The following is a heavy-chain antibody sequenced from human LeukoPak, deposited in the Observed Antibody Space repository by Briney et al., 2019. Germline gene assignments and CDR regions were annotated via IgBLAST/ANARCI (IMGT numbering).Heavy chain of an antibody. Sequence: GGSLRLSCAASGFTFSSYWMHWVRQAPGKGLVWVSRINTDGSSTSYADSVKGRFTISRDNAKNTLYLQMNSLRAEDTAVYYCATGGYCSGGSCYVGFDYWGQGTLVTVSS. D-gene: IGHD2-15*01. CDR3: ATGGYCSGGSCYVGFDY. CDR2: INTDGSST. V-gene: IGHV3-74*01. CDR1: GFTFSSYW. J-gene: IGHJ4*02.